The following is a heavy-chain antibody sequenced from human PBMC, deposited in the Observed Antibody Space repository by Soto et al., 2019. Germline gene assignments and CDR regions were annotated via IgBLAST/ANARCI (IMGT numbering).Heavy chain of an antibody. CDR2: IRSKAYGGTT. CDR3: TRDPRHYYDSSGYWN. V-gene: IGHV3-49*04. D-gene: IGHD3-22*01. CDR1: GFTFGDYA. Sequence: GGSLRLSCTASGFTFGDYAMSWVRQAPGKGLEWVGFIRSKAYGGTTEYAASVKGRFTISRDDSKSIAYLQMNSLKTEDTAVYYCTRDPRHYYDSSGYWNWGQGTLVTVSS. J-gene: IGHJ4*02.